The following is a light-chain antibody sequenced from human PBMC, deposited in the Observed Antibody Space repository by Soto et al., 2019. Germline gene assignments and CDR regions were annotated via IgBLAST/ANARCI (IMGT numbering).Light chain of an antibody. V-gene: IGLV2-14*03. J-gene: IGLJ2*01. CDR3: SSYTSSRTLV. Sequence: QSALTQPASVSGSPGQSITISCTGTSSDVGGHNHVSWYQQHPGKAPKPMIYDVTNRPSGVSNRFSGSKSGNTASLTISGLQPEDEADYYCSSYTSSRTLVFGGGTKVTVL. CDR1: SSDVGGHNH. CDR2: DVT.